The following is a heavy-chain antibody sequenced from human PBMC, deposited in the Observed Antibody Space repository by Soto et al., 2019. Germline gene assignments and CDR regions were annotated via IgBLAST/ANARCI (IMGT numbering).Heavy chain of an antibody. CDR1: GGSISSYY. CDR2: IYFSGGT. D-gene: IGHD3-22*01. V-gene: IGHV4-59*01. J-gene: IGHJ3*02. Sequence: QVQLQESGPGLVKPSETLSLTCTVSGGSISSYYWSWIRQPPGKGLEWIGYIYFSGGTNYNHSLNSRVPLSAETSTIQFSLRLSSVTAADTAVYDCERDDDSSDFYDDGAFDIWGQGTMVTVSS. CDR3: ERDDDSSDFYDDGAFDI.